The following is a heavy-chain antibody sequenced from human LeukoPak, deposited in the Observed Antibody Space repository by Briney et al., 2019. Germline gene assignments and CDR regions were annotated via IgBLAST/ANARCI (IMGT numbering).Heavy chain of an antibody. D-gene: IGHD5-12*01. J-gene: IGHJ4*02. CDR1: GYTFTGYY. CDR2: VNPNSGNT. Sequence: GASVKVSCKASGYTFTGYYMHWVRQAPGQGLEWMGWVNPNSGNTGYAQKFQGRVTMTRNTSISTAYMELSSLRSEDTAVYYCARGQTPNYLYSGYDLVVDYWGQGTLVTVSS. CDR3: ARGQTPNYLYSGYDLVVDY. V-gene: IGHV1-8*02.